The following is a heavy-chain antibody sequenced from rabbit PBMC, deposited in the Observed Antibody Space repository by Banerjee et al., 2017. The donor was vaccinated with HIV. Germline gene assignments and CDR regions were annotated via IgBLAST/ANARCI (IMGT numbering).Heavy chain of an antibody. CDR1: GFTLSSYW. D-gene: IGHD1-1*01. J-gene: IGHJ4*01. Sequence: QSLEESGGGLVKPGASLTLTCTASGFTLSSYWMYWVRQAPGKGLEWIGCIDTGSGYTVYASWAKGRFTNSKTSSTTVTLQMTSLTAADTATYFCARGYDDKRGYNLWGPGTLVTVS. V-gene: IGHV1S40*01. CDR2: IDTGSGYT. CDR3: ARGYDDKRGYNL.